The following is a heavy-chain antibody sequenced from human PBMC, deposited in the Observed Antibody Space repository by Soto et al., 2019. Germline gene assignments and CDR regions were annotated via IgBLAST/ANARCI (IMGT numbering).Heavy chain of an antibody. V-gene: IGHV1-69*12. CDR3: ARGKASISTSCYGCSDYYYYGMDV. Sequence: QVQLVQSGAEVKKPGSSVKVSCKASGGTFSSYAISWVRQAPGQGLEWMGGIIPIFGTANYAQKFQGRVTITADESTSTAYMELSSLRSEDTAVYYCARGKASISTSCYGCSDYYYYGMDVWGQGTTVTVSS. CDR1: GGTFSSYA. D-gene: IGHD2-2*01. CDR2: IIPIFGTA. J-gene: IGHJ6*02.